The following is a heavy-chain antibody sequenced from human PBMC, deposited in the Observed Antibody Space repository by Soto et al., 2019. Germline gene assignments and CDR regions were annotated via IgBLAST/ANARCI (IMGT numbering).Heavy chain of an antibody. D-gene: IGHD3-9*01. CDR3: ARAKGRYFDWLLYIYFDY. V-gene: IGHV3-11*04. CDR2: ISSSGSTI. Sequence: PGGSLRLSCAASGLTFSDYYMSWIRQAPGKGLEWVSYISSSGSTIYYADSVKGRFTISRYNSKNTLYLQMNSLRVEDTAVYYCARAKGRYFDWLLYIYFDYWGQGT. J-gene: IGHJ4*02. CDR1: GLTFSDYY.